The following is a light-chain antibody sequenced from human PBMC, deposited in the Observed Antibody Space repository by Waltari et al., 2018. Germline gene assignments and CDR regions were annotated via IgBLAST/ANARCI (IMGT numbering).Light chain of an antibody. Sequence: QSPLTQPAPVSGPPGQSITISCTGTSRDVGGSVYVPWYQQHPGKAPKVILFDVSRRPSGVSDRFSGSKSGNTASLTISGLQAEDEAHYYCNSYTSTDTRVFGGGTWVTV. CDR1: SRDVGGSVY. CDR3: NSYTSTDTRV. CDR2: DVS. J-gene: IGLJ2*01. V-gene: IGLV2-14*03.